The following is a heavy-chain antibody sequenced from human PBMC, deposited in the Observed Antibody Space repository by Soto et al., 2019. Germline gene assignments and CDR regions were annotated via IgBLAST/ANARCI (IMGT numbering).Heavy chain of an antibody. D-gene: IGHD6-19*01. Sequence: EVQLVESGGGLVQPGGSPKLSCAASGFTFSGSAMHWVRQASGKGLEWVGRIRSKANSYATAYAASVKGRFTISRDDSKNTAYLQMNSLKTEDTAVYYCTRHDLSIAVAGTFDYWGQGTLVTVSS. CDR1: GFTFSGSA. CDR2: IRSKANSYAT. V-gene: IGHV3-73*02. CDR3: TRHDLSIAVAGTFDY. J-gene: IGHJ4*02.